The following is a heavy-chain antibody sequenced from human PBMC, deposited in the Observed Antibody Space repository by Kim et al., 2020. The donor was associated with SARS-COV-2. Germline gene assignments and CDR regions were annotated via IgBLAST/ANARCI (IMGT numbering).Heavy chain of an antibody. Sequence: GGSLRLSCAASGFTFSTYAMSWVRQAPGKGLEWVSAISDMGGSLKYADSVKGRFTVSRDNSKNTVFLQMNSLRGEDTAVYYCAKDPGGNLPPWHFGLRGRSNLVTVSS. CDR3: AKDPGGNLPPWHFGL. J-gene: IGHJ2*01. D-gene: IGHD3-16*01. CDR2: ISDMGGSL. V-gene: IGHV3-23*01. CDR1: GFTFSTYA.